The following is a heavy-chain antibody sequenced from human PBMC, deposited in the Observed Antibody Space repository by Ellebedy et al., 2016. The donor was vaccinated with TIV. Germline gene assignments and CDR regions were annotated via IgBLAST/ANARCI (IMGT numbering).Heavy chain of an antibody. CDR2: IKHDGSEK. V-gene: IGHV3-7*03. Sequence: PGGSLRLSCVASGFTFSTYWMTRVRQAPGKGLEWVAAIKHDGSEKNYVDSVKGRFTISRDNSKRSLYLQLSSLRAEDTAVYYCARGSGMDVWGQGTAVTVSS. J-gene: IGHJ6*02. CDR1: GFTFSTYW. CDR3: ARGSGMDV.